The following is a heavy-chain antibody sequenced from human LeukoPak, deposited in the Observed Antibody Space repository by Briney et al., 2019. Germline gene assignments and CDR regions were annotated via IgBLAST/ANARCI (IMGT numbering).Heavy chain of an antibody. CDR1: GYTFTGYY. J-gene: IGHJ3*02. CDR3: ARGEISQYAFDI. CDR2: INPNSGGT. Sequence: ASVKVSCKASGYTFTGYYMHWVRQAPGQGLEWMGRINPNSGGTNYAQKFQGRVTMTRDTSTSTAYMELRSLRSDDTAVYYCARGEISQYAFDIWGQGTMVTVSS. V-gene: IGHV1-2*06.